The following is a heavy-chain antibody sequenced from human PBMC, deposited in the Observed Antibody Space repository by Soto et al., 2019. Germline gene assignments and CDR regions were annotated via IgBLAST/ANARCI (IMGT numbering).Heavy chain of an antibody. CDR1: GGSFSSYA. J-gene: IGHJ4*02. CDR3: ARVIGGSGWYGSFGS. D-gene: IGHD6-19*01. V-gene: IGHV1-69*01. Sequence: QVQLMQSGAEVKKPGSSVKVSCKASGGSFSSYAINWVRQAPGQGLEWMGGIIPMFGTPNYAQKFQGRVTITADESTNTAYMELGSLRSKDTAVYYCARVIGGSGWYGSFGSWGQGTLVTVSS. CDR2: IIPMFGTP.